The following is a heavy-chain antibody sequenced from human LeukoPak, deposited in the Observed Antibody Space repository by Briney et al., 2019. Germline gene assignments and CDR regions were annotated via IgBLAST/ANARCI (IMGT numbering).Heavy chain of an antibody. CDR2: LGIAGDT. J-gene: IGHJ4*02. CDR1: GFTVSSYA. Sequence: PGGSLRLSCAASGFTVSSYAMHWVRQPIGKGLEWVSALGIAGDTFYPGSVKGRSTISRENAKNSLYLQMNSLRAEDTAMYYCARQKESHGNFDYWGQGTLVTVSP. D-gene: IGHD1-1*01. CDR3: ARQKESHGNFDY. V-gene: IGHV3-13*01.